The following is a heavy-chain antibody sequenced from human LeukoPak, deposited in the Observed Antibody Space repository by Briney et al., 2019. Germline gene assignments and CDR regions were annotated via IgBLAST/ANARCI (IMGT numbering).Heavy chain of an antibody. CDR1: GGSFSGYY. CDR2: INHSGST. Sequence: SETLSLTCAVYGGSFSGYYWSWIRKPPGKGLEWIGEINHSGSTNYNASLKSRVTISVDTSKNQFSLKLSSVTAADTAVYYCARAYYYGSLRFDPWGQGTLVTVSS. J-gene: IGHJ5*02. CDR3: ARAYYYGSLRFDP. D-gene: IGHD3-10*01. V-gene: IGHV4-34*01.